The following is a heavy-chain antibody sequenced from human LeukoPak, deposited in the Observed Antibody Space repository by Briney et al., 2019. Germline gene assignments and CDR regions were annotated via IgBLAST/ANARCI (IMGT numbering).Heavy chain of an antibody. CDR1: GFTFSSYW. J-gene: IGHJ6*03. CDR3: ARGQAAGLLYYYYYYMDV. CDR2: IKQDGSEK. V-gene: IGHV3-7*01. Sequence: PGGSLRLSCAASGFTFSSYWMSWVRQAPGKGLEWVANIKQDGSEKYYVDSVKGRFTISRDNAKNSLYLQMNSLRAEDTAVYYCARGQAAGLLYYYYYYMDVWGKGTTVTISS. D-gene: IGHD6-13*01.